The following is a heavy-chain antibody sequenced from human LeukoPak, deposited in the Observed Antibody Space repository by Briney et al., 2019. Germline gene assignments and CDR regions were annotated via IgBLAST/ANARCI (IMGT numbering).Heavy chain of an antibody. CDR3: ARGGQQLGTFDY. CDR2: INHSGST. J-gene: IGHJ4*02. D-gene: IGHD6-13*01. Sequence: PAETLSLTCAVYGGSFSGYYWSWIRQPPGKGLEWIGEINHSGSTNYNPSLKTRVTISVDTSKNQFSLKVSSVTAADTAVYYCARGGQQLGTFDYWGQGTLVTVAS. V-gene: IGHV4-34*01. CDR1: GGSFSGYY.